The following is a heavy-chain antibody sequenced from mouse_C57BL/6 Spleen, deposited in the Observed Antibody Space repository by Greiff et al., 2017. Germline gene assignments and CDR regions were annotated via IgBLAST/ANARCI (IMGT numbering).Heavy chain of an antibody. D-gene: IGHD1-1*01. CDR3: ASGIGYGSSYSFDY. J-gene: IGHJ2*01. V-gene: IGHV1-4*01. CDR2: INPSSGYT. CDR1: GYTFTSYT. Sequence: VQGVESGAELARPGASVKMSCKASGYTFTSYTMHWVKQRPGQGLEWIGYINPSSGYTKYNQKFKDKATLTADKSSSTAYMQLSSLTSEDSAVYYCASGIGYGSSYSFDYWGQGTTLTVSS.